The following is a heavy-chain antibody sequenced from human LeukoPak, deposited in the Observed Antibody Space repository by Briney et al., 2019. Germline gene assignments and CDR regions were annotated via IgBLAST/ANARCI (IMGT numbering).Heavy chain of an antibody. J-gene: IGHJ4*02. CDR1: GGSISSGGYY. Sequence: NPSETLSLTCTVSGGSISSGGYYWSWIRQHPGKGLEWIGYIYYSGSTYYNPSLKSRVTISVDTSKNQLSLKLSSVTAADTAVYYCASSYYDSSGYSSRLDYFDYWGQGTLVTVSS. CDR2: IYYSGST. D-gene: IGHD3-22*01. CDR3: ASSYYDSSGYSSRLDYFDY. V-gene: IGHV4-31*03.